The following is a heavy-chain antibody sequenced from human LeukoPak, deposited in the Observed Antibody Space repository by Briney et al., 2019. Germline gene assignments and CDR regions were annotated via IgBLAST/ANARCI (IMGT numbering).Heavy chain of an antibody. CDR1: GGSMRHSY. V-gene: IGHV4-59*01. CDR2: VYDNGNS. D-gene: IGHD3-3*01. Sequence: PSETLSLTCSVSGGSMRHSYWTWIRQTPEKGLEWIGYVYDNGNSNSWSSLRSRVSMSVDTSKNELSLKLSSVTAADTAVYFCARGSRYKPDFFDDWGLGTPVTVSS. CDR3: ARGSRYKPDFFDD. J-gene: IGHJ4*02.